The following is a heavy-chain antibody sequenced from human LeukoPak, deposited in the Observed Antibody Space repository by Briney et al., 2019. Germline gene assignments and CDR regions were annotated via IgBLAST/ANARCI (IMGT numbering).Heavy chain of an antibody. Sequence: GGSLRLSCAASGFTFRSYGMHWVRQAPGKGLEWVAVIWYDGSNKYYADSVKGRFTISRDNSNNTVYLQMNSLRADDTAFYYCARGEGWLQLAYWGQGTLVTVSS. D-gene: IGHD5-24*01. J-gene: IGHJ4*02. CDR1: GFTFRSYG. CDR3: ARGEGWLQLAY. V-gene: IGHV3-33*01. CDR2: IWYDGSNK.